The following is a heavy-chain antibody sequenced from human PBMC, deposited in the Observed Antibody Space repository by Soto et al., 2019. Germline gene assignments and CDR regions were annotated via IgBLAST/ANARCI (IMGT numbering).Heavy chain of an antibody. CDR3: ARGSSGWYWFDP. D-gene: IGHD6-19*01. V-gene: IGHV3-23*01. CDR1: GFPFWTYS. Sequence: GGSLRLSCEASGFPFWTYSTSWVRQAPRKGLEWVSGISGSGTATYYTDSVKGRFTVSRDNSKDTLFLQMNTLRVEDTAVYYCARGSSGWYWFDPWGQGTLVTVSS. J-gene: IGHJ5*02. CDR2: ISGSGTAT.